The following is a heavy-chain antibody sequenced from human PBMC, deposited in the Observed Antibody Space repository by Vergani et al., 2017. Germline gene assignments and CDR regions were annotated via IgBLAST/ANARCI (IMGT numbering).Heavy chain of an antibody. Sequence: QVQLVQSGAEVKKPGASVKVSCKASGYTFTGYYMHWVRQAPGQGLEWMGIINPSGGSTSYAQKFQGRVTMTRDTSTSTVYMELSSLRSEDTAVYYCARALAFDSGSFPYGMDVWGQGTTVTVSS. CDR3: ARALAFDSGSFPYGMDV. D-gene: IGHD1-26*01. J-gene: IGHJ6*02. CDR2: INPSGGST. V-gene: IGHV1-46*01. CDR1: GYTFTGYY.